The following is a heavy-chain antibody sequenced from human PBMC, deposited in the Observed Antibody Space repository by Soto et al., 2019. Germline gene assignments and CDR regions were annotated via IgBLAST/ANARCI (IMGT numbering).Heavy chain of an antibody. CDR1: GGTFSSYA. V-gene: IGHV1-69*13. CDR3: ARGPVVAADFSWFDP. D-gene: IGHD2-15*01. CDR2: IIPIFGTA. Sequence: GASVKVSCKASGGTFSSYAISWVRQAPGQGLEWMGGIIPIFGTANYAQKFQGRVTITADESTSTAYMELSSLRSEDTAVYYCARGPVVAADFSWFDPWGQGTLVTVSS. J-gene: IGHJ5*02.